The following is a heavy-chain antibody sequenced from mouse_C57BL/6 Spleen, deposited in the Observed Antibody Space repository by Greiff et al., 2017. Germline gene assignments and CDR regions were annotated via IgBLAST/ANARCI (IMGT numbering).Heavy chain of an antibody. CDR2: IWSGGST. J-gene: IGHJ3*01. V-gene: IGHV2-2*01. CDR1: GFSLTSYG. Sequence: VKLMESGPGLVQPSQSLSITCTVSGFSLTSYGVHWVRQSPGKGLEWLGVIWSGGSTDYNAAFISRLSISKDNSKSQVFFKMNSLQADDTAIYYCARNSNYGSLFAYWGQGTLVTVSA. D-gene: IGHD1-1*01. CDR3: ARNSNYGSLFAY.